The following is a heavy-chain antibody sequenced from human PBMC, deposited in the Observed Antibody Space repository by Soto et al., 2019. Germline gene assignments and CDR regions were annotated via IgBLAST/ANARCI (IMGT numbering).Heavy chain of an antibody. CDR3: ARHPPIVVVPAAILNDYYGMDV. V-gene: IGHV5-10-1*01. CDR2: IDPSDSYT. D-gene: IGHD2-2*02. J-gene: IGHJ6*02. CDR1: GYSLTSYW. Sequence: PGESLKISCKGSGYSLTSYWISWVRQMPGKGLEWMGRIDPSDSYTNYSPSFQGHVTISADKSISTAYLQWSSLKASDTAMYYCARHPPIVVVPAAILNDYYGMDVWGQGTTVTVS.